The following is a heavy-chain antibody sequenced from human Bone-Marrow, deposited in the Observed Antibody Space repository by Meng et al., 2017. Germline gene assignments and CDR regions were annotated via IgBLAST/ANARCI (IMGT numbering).Heavy chain of an antibody. V-gene: IGHV3-30*07. D-gene: IGHD6-19*01. CDR2: ISYDGSNK. Sequence: GESLKISCAASGFTFSSYAMHWVRQAPGKGLEWVAVISYDGSNKYYADSVKGRFTISRDNSKNTLYLQMNSLRAEDTAVYYCARSLRISGWYWSWFDPWGQGTLVTVSS. J-gene: IGHJ5*02. CDR1: GFTFSSYA. CDR3: ARSLRISGWYWSWFDP.